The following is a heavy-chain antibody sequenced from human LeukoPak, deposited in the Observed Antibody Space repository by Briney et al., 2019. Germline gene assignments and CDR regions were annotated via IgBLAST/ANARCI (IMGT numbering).Heavy chain of an antibody. CDR2: IKPDGSEK. CDR1: GFTFSAFW. J-gene: IGHJ4*02. CDR3: ARGVLGYSYGFDF. Sequence: GGSLRLSCAASGFTFSAFWMTWVRQAPGKGLEWVANIKPDGSEKSYVDSVKGRFTISRDNAKNSLYLEMNSLRGEDTAVYYCARGVLGYSYGFDFWGQGTLVTVSS. D-gene: IGHD5-18*01. V-gene: IGHV3-7*03.